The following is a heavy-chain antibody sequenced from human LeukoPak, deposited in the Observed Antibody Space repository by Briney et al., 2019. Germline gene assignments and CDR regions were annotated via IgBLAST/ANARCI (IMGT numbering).Heavy chain of an antibody. J-gene: IGHJ6*04. Sequence: GGSLRLSCVASGFTFSYYSMNWVRQAPGKGLEWVSSISRDSNNIYYADSVEGRVTISRDNAKSSLYLQMNSLRADDTGIYYCAELGITMIGGVWGKGTTVTISS. V-gene: IGHV3-21*01. CDR3: AELGITMIGGV. CDR2: ISRDSNNI. D-gene: IGHD3-10*02. CDR1: GFTFSYYS.